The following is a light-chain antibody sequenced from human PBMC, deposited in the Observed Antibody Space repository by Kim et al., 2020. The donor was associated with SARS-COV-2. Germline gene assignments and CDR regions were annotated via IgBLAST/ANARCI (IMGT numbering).Light chain of an antibody. V-gene: IGKV1-39*01. CDR3: QQRYNTPVT. J-gene: IGKJ2*01. CDR1: ENISMY. CDR2: GAS. Sequence: DIQLTQSPPSLSASVGDRVTITCRASENISMYLNWYQQKPGKAPSVLIYGASSLQSGVPSRFSGSGSGRDFSLTINNLQPEDFATYYCQQRYNTPVTFGQGTKLEI.